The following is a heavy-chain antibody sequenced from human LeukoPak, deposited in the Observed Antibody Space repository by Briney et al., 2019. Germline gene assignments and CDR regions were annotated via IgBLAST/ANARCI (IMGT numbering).Heavy chain of an antibody. D-gene: IGHD5-12*01. CDR1: GFTFSSYG. CDR2: ITSTSSHI. J-gene: IGHJ4*02. V-gene: IGHV3-21*01. CDR3: ARGGGYSGYDTNFDY. Sequence: GGSLRLSCAASGFTFSSYGMHWVRQAPGKGLEWVASITSTSSHIFYADSMKGRFTVSRDNAKNSLYLQMSSLRAEDTAVYYCARGGGYSGYDTNFDYWGQGTLVTVSS.